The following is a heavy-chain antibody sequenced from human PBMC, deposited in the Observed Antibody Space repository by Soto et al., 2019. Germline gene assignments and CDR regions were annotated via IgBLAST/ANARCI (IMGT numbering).Heavy chain of an antibody. D-gene: IGHD2-2*02. CDR2: ISYDGSNK. J-gene: IGHJ6*02. CDR3: AKDHRAGYCSSTSCYKGADYYYGMDV. Sequence: GGSLRLSCAASGFTFSSYGMHWVRQAPGKGLEWVAVISYDGSNKYYADSVKGRFTISRDNSKNTLYLQMNSLRAEDTAVYYCAKDHRAGYCSSTSCYKGADYYYGMDVWGQGTTVTVSS. V-gene: IGHV3-30*18. CDR1: GFTFSSYG.